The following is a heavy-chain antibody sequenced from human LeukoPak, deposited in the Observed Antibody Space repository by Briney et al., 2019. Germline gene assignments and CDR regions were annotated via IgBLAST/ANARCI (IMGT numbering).Heavy chain of an antibody. V-gene: IGHV3-30-3*01. CDR1: GFTFSSYA. D-gene: IGHD6-13*01. Sequence: GGSLRLSCAASGFTFSSYAMHWVRQAPGKGLEWVAVISYDGSNKYYADSVKGRFTISRDNSKNTLYLQMNSLRAEDTAVYYCARGYSFLIAAAGTLFDYWGQGTLVTVSS. CDR3: ARGYSFLIAAAGTLFDY. J-gene: IGHJ4*02. CDR2: ISYDGSNK.